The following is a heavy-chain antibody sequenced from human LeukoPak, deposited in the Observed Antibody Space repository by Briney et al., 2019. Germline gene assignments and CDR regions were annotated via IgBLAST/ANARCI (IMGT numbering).Heavy chain of an antibody. J-gene: IGHJ4*02. Sequence: GGSLRLSCAASGFTFSSYWMSWVRQAPGKGLEWVANIKKDGSEKYYVDSVKGRFTISRDNAKTSLYLQMNSLRAEDAAVYYCANPITLRGARGYWGQGTLVTVSS. CDR3: ANPITLRGARGY. CDR2: IKKDGSEK. V-gene: IGHV3-7*03. CDR1: GFTFSSYW. D-gene: IGHD3-16*01.